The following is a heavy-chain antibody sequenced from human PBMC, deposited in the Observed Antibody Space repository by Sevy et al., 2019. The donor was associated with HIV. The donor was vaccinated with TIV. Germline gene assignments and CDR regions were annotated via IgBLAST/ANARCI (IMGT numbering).Heavy chain of an antibody. CDR2: IYYSGST. CDR1: GGSISSSSYY. Sequence: SETLSLTCTVSGGSISSSSYYWGWIRQPPGKGLEWIGSIYYSGSTYYNPSLKSRVTISVDTSKNQFSLKLSSVTAADTVVYYCARLYPDYYDSSGYTDSPLSGLQHWGQGTLVTVSS. D-gene: IGHD3-22*01. V-gene: IGHV4-39*01. CDR3: ARLYPDYYDSSGYTDSPLSGLQH. J-gene: IGHJ1*01.